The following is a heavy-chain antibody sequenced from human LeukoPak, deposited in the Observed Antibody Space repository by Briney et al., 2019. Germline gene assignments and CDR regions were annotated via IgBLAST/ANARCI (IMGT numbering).Heavy chain of an antibody. J-gene: IGHJ3*01. V-gene: IGHV3-74*01. CDR2: INTDGTTT. Sequence: GGSLRLSCAVSGFTFSSYWMLWVRQVPGQGPVGVSRINTDGTTTNYADSVKGRFTISRDNAKNTLYLQMNSLRAEDTAVYYCARNWRDACDVWGQGTMVTVSS. CDR1: GFTFSSYW. CDR3: ARNWRDACDV.